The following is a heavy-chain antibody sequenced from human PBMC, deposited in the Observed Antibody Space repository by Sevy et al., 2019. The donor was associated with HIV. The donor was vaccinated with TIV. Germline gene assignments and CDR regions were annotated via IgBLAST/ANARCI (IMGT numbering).Heavy chain of an antibody. J-gene: IGHJ4*02. V-gene: IGHV3-7*01. Sequence: GGSLRLSCAASRFTFSSYWMSWVRQAPGKGLEWVANIKQDGSEKYYVDSVKGRFTISRDNAKNSLYLQMNSLRAEDTAVYYCARDYMGYYDYVWGSSWGQGTLVTVSS. CDR2: IKQDGSEK. CDR1: RFTFSSYW. CDR3: ARDYMGYYDYVWGSS. D-gene: IGHD3-16*01.